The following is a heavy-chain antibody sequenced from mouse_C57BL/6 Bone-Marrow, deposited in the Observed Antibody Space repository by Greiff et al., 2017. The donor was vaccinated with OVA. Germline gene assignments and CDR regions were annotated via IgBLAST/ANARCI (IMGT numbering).Heavy chain of an antibody. CDR2: INPNNGGT. J-gene: IGHJ2*01. V-gene: IGHV1-26*01. CDR3: ARHGSSPFDD. CDR1: GYTFTDYY. D-gene: IGHD1-1*01. Sequence: EVQLQQSGPELVKPGASVKISCKASGYTFTDYYMNWVKQSHGKSLEWIGDINPNNGGTSYNQKFKGKATLTVDTSSSTAYMELRSLTSEDSAVYYCARHGSSPFDDWGQGTTLTVSS.